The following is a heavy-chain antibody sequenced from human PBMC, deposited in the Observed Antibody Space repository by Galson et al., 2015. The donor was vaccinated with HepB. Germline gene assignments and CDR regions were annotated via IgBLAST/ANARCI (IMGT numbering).Heavy chain of an antibody. CDR1: GFTFSSYS. Sequence: SLRLSCAASGFTFSSYSMNWVRQAPGKGLEWVSSISSSSSYIYYADSVKGRFTISRDNAKNSLYLQMNSLRAEDAAVYYCAREVRADYDILTGYWGGRIYFDYWGQGTLVTVSS. D-gene: IGHD3-9*01. CDR3: AREVRADYDILTGYWGGRIYFDY. V-gene: IGHV3-21*01. CDR2: ISSSSSYI. J-gene: IGHJ4*02.